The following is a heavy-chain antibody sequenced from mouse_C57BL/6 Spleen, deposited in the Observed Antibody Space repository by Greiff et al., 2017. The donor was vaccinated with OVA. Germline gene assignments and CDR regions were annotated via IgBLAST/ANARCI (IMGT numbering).Heavy chain of an antibody. Sequence: EVQLQQSGPELVKPGASVKIPCKASGYTFTDYNMDWVKQSHGKSLEWIGDINPNNGGTIYNQKFKGKATLTVDKSSSTAYMELLSLTSEDTAVYYCARRGSSVYAMDYWGQGTSVTVSS. CDR1: GYTFTDYN. J-gene: IGHJ4*01. D-gene: IGHD1-1*01. V-gene: IGHV1-18*01. CDR2: INPNNGGT. CDR3: ARRGSSVYAMDY.